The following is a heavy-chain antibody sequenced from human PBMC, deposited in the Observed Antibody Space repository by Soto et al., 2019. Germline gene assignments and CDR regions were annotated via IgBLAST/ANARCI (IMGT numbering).Heavy chain of an antibody. V-gene: IGHV3-9*01. D-gene: IGHD3-9*01. CDR2: ISWKSGSM. J-gene: IGHJ3*01. CDR1: GFKFDDYA. CDR3: TKDIYDILTGYSRGDGLDL. Sequence: EVQLVESGGDLVQPGRSLRLACTASGFKFDDYAMHWVRQAPGKGLEWVSGISWKSGSMNYADSVNGRFTISRDNAKNSLYLQMNSLRSGDTALYYCTKDIYDILTGYSRGDGLDLWGHGTMVTVSS.